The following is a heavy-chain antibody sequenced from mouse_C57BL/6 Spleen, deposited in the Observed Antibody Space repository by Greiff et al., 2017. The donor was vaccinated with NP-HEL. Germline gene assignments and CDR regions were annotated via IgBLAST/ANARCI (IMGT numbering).Heavy chain of an antibody. V-gene: IGHV1S81*02. D-gene: IGHD1-1*01. CDR2: TNPTNGRT. CDR1: GYTFTSYW. J-gene: IGHJ2*01. Sequence: VQLQQSGAELVKAGASVKMSCKASGYTFTSYWMHWVKQRLGQGLEWFAETNPTNGRTNYNEKFKSKATMTVDKSSSTAYMLLSGPTFEVSAVYYFSRIKKIVATYFDYWVQGTTLTVPS. CDR3: SRIKKIVATYFDY.